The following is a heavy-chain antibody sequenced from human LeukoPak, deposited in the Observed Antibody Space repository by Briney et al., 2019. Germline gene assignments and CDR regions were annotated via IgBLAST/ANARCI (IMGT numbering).Heavy chain of an antibody. CDR2: IYYTGST. D-gene: IGHD6-19*01. J-gene: IGHJ4*02. Sequence: SETLSLTCTVSGGSISNYYWTWIRQPPGKGLEWIGYIYYTGSTNYNPSLKSRVTISVDTSKNQFSLKLSSVTAADTAVYYCARYIAVAGTEIDYWGQGTLVTVSS. V-gene: IGHV4-59*12. CDR3: ARYIAVAGTEIDY. CDR1: GGSISNYY.